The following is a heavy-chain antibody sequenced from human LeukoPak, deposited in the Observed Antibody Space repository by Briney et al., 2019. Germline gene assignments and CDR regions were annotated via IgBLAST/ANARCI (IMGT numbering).Heavy chain of an antibody. CDR3: ARGWSSGYPDSDAFDV. J-gene: IGHJ3*01. CDR1: GGFISSFY. D-gene: IGHD3-22*01. CDR2: IYNSGST. Sequence: SETLSLTCTVSGGFISSFYWSWIRQPAEERLEWIGRIYNSGSTNYNPSLKSRVTMSVDTSKNRFSLKLTSVTAADTAVYYCARGWSSGYPDSDAFDVWGQGTMVTVSS. V-gene: IGHV4-4*07.